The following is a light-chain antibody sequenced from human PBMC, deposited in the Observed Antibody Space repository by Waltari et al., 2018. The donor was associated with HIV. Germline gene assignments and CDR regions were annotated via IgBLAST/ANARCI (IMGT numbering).Light chain of an antibody. Sequence: VVMIQSPRYLPVSVGEPASISCASNESLRHANGFKYLDWYLQRPGWAPQLLIQVATSRAFGAPTRFGGSASDTNFTLTISRVESDDVGLYYCMQTLRIPWAFGQGTRV. J-gene: IGKJ1*01. CDR3: MQTLRIPWA. V-gene: IGKV2-28*01. CDR2: VAT. CDR1: ESLRHANGFKY.